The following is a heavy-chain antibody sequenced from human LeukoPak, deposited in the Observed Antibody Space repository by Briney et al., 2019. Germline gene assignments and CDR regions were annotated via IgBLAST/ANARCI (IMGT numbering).Heavy chain of an antibody. Sequence: PSETLSLTCTVSGGSISSYYWGWIRQPPGKGLEWIGSIYYSGSTYYNPSLKSRVTISVDTSKNQFSLKLSSVTAADTAVYYCASLRQAGTKRRFDPWGQGTLVTVSS. CDR3: ASLRQAGTKRRFDP. CDR1: GGSISSYY. V-gene: IGHV4-39*01. D-gene: IGHD6-13*01. CDR2: IYYSGST. J-gene: IGHJ5*02.